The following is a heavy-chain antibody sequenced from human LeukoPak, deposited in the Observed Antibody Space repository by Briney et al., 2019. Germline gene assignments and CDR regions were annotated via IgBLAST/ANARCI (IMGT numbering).Heavy chain of an antibody. V-gene: IGHV5-51*01. CDR2: IYPGDADT. J-gene: IGHJ3*02. CDR3: ARRPGYSGSYAFDI. Sequence: GESLKISCKGSGYSFTSYWIGWVRQVPGKGLEWMGIIYPGDADTRNTPSFQGQVTISADKSTSPAYLQWSSLKASDTAMYYCARRPGYSGSYAFDIWGQGTMVTVSS. D-gene: IGHD1-26*01. CDR1: GYSFTSYW.